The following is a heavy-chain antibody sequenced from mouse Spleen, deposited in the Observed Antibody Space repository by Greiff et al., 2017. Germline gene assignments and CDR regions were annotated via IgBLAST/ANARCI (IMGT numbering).Heavy chain of an antibody. V-gene: IGHV14-3*02. Sequence: VQLQQSGAELVKPGASVKLSCTASGFNIKDTYMHWVKQRPEQGLEWIGRIDPANGNTKYDPKFQGKATITADTSSNTAYLQLSSLTSEDTAVYYCASPFYGNYFAYWGQGTLVTVSA. D-gene: IGHD2-1*01. J-gene: IGHJ3*01. CDR1: GFNIKDTY. CDR2: IDPANGNT. CDR3: ASPFYGNYFAY.